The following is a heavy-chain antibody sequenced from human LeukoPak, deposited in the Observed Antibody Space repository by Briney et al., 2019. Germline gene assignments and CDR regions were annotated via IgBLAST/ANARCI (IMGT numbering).Heavy chain of an antibody. J-gene: IGHJ4*02. Sequence: GGSLRLSCAASGFSFDDYGMNWVRQAPGKGLEWVSSISSSSSYIYYADSVKGRFTISRDNAKNSLYLQMDSLRAEDTAVYYCARDADYYDSSGSPTHVDYWGQGTLVTVSS. CDR1: GFSFDDYG. D-gene: IGHD3-22*01. V-gene: IGHV3-21*01. CDR3: ARDADYYDSSGSPTHVDY. CDR2: ISSSSSYI.